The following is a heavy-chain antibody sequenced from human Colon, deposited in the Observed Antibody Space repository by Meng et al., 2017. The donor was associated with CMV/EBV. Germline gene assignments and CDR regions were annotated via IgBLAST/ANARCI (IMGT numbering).Heavy chain of an antibody. V-gene: IGHV3-74*01. CDR3: ARGTGSYYSLGY. J-gene: IGHJ4*02. CDR1: GFTFSSYC. CDR2: INSDGNST. Sequence: GGSLRLSCAASGFTFSSYCMHWVRHAPGKGLVWVSRINSDGNSTSFADPAKGRFTISRDNAKNTLYLQMNSLRDEDTAVYYCARGTGSYYSLGYWGQGTLVTVSS. D-gene: IGHD1-26*01.